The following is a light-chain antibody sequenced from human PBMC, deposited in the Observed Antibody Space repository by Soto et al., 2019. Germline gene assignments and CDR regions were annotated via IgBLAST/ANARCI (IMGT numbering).Light chain of an antibody. J-gene: IGKJ1*01. Sequence: EIVLTQSPGTLSLSPGERATLSFRSSQSVSSNYLAWYQQKPGQAPRLLIYGASSRATGIPDRFSGSGSGTDFTLTIRRLEPEDFAVYHCQQYGSSYPWTFGQGTKVDIK. V-gene: IGKV3-20*01. CDR3: QQYGSSYPWT. CDR1: QSVSSNY. CDR2: GAS.